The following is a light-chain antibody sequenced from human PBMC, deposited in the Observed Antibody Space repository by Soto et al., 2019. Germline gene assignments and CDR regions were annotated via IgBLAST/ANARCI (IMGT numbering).Light chain of an antibody. CDR2: GAS. Sequence: ETMMTQSPATLSVSPGERATLSCRASQSVSTNLAWYQKKPGQAPRLLIYGASIGATGIPARFSGSGSGTDFTLTISSLQSEDFAVYYCQQYNNWPLTFGGGTKVDIK. V-gene: IGKV3-15*01. J-gene: IGKJ4*01. CDR3: QQYNNWPLT. CDR1: QSVSTN.